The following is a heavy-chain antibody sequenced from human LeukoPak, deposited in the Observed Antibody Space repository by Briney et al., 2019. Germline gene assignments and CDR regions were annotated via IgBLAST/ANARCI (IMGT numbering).Heavy chain of an antibody. CDR2: IYYSGST. CDR1: GGSISSYY. D-gene: IGHD3-3*01. J-gene: IGHJ4*02. CDR3: ARQAISNLAFDY. Sequence: ASETLSLTYTVSGGSISSYYWSWIRQPPGKGLEWIGYIYYSGSTNYNPSLKSRVAISVDTSKNQFSLKLSSVTAADTAVYYCARQAISNLAFDYWGQGTLVTVSS. V-gene: IGHV4-59*08.